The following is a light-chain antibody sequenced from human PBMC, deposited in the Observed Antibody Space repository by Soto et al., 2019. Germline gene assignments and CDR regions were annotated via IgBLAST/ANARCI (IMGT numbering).Light chain of an antibody. CDR1: SSKIGIKA. CDR2: GSN. V-gene: IGLV1-44*01. Sequence: QSVLTQPPSASGTPGQAITISCSGGSSKIGIKAVSWYQHRPGTGQLLLNYGSNQRDSGVPGQDSRAQSGNSAALAISGRQSEDEAQYYCATWDDSLEVHVFGTGTKVTV. CDR3: ATWDDSLEVHV. J-gene: IGLJ1*01.